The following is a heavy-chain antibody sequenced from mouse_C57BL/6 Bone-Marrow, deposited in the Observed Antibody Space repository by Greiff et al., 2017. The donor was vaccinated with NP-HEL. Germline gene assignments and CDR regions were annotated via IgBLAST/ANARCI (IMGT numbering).Heavy chain of an antibody. Sequence: EVMLVESGGGLVKPGGSLKLSCAASGFTFSDYGMHWVRQAPEKGLEWVAYISSGSSTIYYADTVKGRFTISRDNAKNTLFLQMTSLRSEDTAMYYCARVYDGYYYYYAMDYWGQGTSVTVSS. CDR2: ISSGSSTI. CDR1: GFTFSDYG. CDR3: ARVYDGYYYYYAMDY. J-gene: IGHJ4*01. D-gene: IGHD2-3*01. V-gene: IGHV5-17*01.